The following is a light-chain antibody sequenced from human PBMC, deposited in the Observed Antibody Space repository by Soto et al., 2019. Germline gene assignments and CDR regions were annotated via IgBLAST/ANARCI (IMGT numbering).Light chain of an antibody. CDR2: DVS. V-gene: IGKV1-5*01. CDR3: QQHNS. Sequence: DIQMTQSPSTLSASVGDRVTITCRASQISSTWLAWYQQRPGKAPKLLIHDVSSLQSGVPSRFSGSGSGTEFTLTISSLQADDFATYYCQQHNSFGQGTKLEIK. CDR1: QISSTW. J-gene: IGKJ2*01.